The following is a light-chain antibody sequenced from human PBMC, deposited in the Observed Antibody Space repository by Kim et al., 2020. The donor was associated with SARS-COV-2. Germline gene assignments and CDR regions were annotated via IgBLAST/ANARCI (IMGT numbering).Light chain of an antibody. Sequence: EIVLTQSPGTLSLSPGERVTLSCRASQSVGKNYLAWYQQKPGQAPRLLIYDASNRATGIPDRFSGSGSGTDFTVTISRLEPEDFAVYYCQQYDTSPRTFGQGTKLEI. CDR3: QQYDTSPRT. CDR1: QSVGKNY. J-gene: IGKJ2*01. V-gene: IGKV3-20*01. CDR2: DAS.